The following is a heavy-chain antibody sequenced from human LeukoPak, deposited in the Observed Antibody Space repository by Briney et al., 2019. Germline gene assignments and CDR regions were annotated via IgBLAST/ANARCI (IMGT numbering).Heavy chain of an antibody. V-gene: IGHV4-39*01. J-gene: IGHJ4*02. D-gene: IGHD3-22*01. Sequence: SETLSLTCTVSGASISSTGYYWGWIRQSPGKGLEWIGSISYSGSTYYNPSLKSRVTISVDTSKNQFSVKLTSVTAADTALYYYAGYYHDSSGYLGCGQGTLVTVSS. CDR3: AGYYHDSSGYLG. CDR2: ISYSGST. CDR1: GASISSTGYY.